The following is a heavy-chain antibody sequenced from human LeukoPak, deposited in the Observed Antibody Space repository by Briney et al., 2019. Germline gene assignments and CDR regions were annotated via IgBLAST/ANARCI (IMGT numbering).Heavy chain of an antibody. CDR2: IYYTGST. V-gene: IGHV4-31*03. CDR3: ARHGYSGYDPHPTGMDV. D-gene: IGHD5-12*01. J-gene: IGHJ6*02. CDR1: GDSISSGGYY. Sequence: SQTLSLTCTVSGDSISSGGYYWSWIRQHPGKGLEWIGYIYYTGSTYYNPSLKSRVTISVDTSKSQFSLKLSSVTAADTAVYYCARHGYSGYDPHPTGMDVWGQGTTVTVSS.